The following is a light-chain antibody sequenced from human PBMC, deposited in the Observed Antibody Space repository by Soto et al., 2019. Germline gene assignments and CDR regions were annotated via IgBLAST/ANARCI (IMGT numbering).Light chain of an antibody. CDR2: DVS. CDR3: CSYAGSSTFEV. J-gene: IGLJ2*01. CDR1: SSDVGGYNY. V-gene: IGLV2-11*01. Sequence: QSVLTQPRSVSGSPGQSVTISCTGTSSDVGGYNYVSWYQQHPGKAPKLMIYDVSKRPSGVPDRFSGSKSGNTASLTISGLQAEDEADYYCCSYAGSSTFEVFGGGTKLTVL.